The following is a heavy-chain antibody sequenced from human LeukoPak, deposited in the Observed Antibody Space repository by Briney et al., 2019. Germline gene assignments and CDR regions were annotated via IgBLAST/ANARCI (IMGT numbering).Heavy chain of an antibody. CDR3: ASSPSGLWFIDN. D-gene: IGHD5-18*01. CDR1: GFTFSSSA. Sequence: GGSLRLSCAASGFTFSSSAMHWVRRAPGKGLEYVSAISSNGGSTYYIDSVKGRFTLSRDNSKNTLYLQMGSLRAEDMAVYYCASSPSGLWFIDNWGQGTLVTVSS. V-gene: IGHV3-64*02. CDR2: ISSNGGST. J-gene: IGHJ4*02.